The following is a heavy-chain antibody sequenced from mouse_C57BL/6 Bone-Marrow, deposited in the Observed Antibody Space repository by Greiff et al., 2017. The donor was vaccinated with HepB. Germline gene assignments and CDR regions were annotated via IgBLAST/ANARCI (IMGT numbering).Heavy chain of an antibody. CDR3: ARSHFPIYYYGSSLYYYAMDY. CDR2: IDPSDSET. V-gene: IGHV1-52*01. CDR1: GYTFTSYW. J-gene: IGHJ4*01. D-gene: IGHD1-1*01. Sequence: QVQLQQSGAELVRPGSSVKLSCKASGYTFTSYWMHWVKQRPIQGLEWIGNIDPSDSETHYNQKFKDKATLTVDKSSSTAYMQLSSLTSEDSAVYYCARSHFPIYYYGSSLYYYAMDYWGQGTSVTVSS.